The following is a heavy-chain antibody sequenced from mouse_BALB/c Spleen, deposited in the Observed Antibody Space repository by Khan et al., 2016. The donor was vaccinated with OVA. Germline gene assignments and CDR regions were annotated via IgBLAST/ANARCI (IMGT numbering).Heavy chain of an antibody. CDR1: GYTFSNYW. Sequence: QVQLQQSGAELVKPGASVKISCKATGYTFSNYWIEWVKQRPGHGLEWIGEILPGSGSSNYNERFMGKATFTADTSSNTAYMQLSSLTSEDSAVFYCARQGGGYFSWLAYWGQGTLVTVSA. CDR3: ARQGGGYFSWLAY. CDR2: ILPGSGSS. D-gene: IGHD2-3*01. J-gene: IGHJ3*01. V-gene: IGHV1-9*01.